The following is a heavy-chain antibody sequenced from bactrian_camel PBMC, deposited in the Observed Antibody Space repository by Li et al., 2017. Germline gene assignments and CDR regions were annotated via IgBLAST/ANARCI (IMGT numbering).Heavy chain of an antibody. Sequence: HVQLVESGGDTVETGGSLRLSCTVPGFTAYKCGLDWYRQAAGKQRELVASIFGDGRITYSDSVEGRFTIAEDIAKDTVHLQMNDLRPEDTAMYYCAAARGPQYWYATHEYRYSGQGTQVTVS. V-gene: IGHV3S53*01. D-gene: IGHD6*01. J-gene: IGHJ4*01. CDR1: GFTAYKCG. CDR3: AAARGPQYWYATHEYRY. CDR2: IFGDGRI.